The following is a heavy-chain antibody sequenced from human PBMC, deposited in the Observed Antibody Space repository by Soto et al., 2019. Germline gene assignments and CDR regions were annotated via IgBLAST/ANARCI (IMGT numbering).Heavy chain of an antibody. Sequence: GGFLRLSCAASGFTFSSYGMHWVRQAPGKGLEWVAVIWYDGSNKYYADSVKGRFTISRDNSKNTLYLQMNSLRAEDTAVYYCARDGWLASPIDYYYYGMDVWGQGTTVTVSS. J-gene: IGHJ6*02. D-gene: IGHD6-19*01. CDR1: GFTFSSYG. CDR2: IWYDGSNK. V-gene: IGHV3-33*01. CDR3: ARDGWLASPIDYYYYGMDV.